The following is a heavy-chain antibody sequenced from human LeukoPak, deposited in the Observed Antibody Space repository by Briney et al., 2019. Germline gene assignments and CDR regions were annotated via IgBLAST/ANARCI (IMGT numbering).Heavy chain of an antibody. Sequence: SETLSLTCTVSGGSISSYYWSWIRQPPGKGLEWIGYIYYSGSTNYNPSLKSRVTISVDTYKNQFSLKLSCVTGADTAVYYCAREGSGSSGYYSFDYWGQGTLVTVSS. CDR2: IYYSGST. CDR1: GGSISSYY. J-gene: IGHJ4*02. CDR3: AREGSGSSGYYSFDY. D-gene: IGHD3-22*01. V-gene: IGHV4-59*01.